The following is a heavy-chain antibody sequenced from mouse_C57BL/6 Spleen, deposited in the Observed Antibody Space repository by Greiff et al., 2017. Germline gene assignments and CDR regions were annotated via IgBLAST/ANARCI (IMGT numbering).Heavy chain of an antibody. J-gene: IGHJ2*01. D-gene: IGHD1-1*01. CDR2: IYPRSGNT. CDR3: AREDYGSSWGLDY. CDR1: GYTFTSYG. Sequence: QVQLQQSGAELARPGASVKLSCTASGYTFTSYGISWVKQRTGQGLEWIGEIYPRSGNTYYNEKFKGKATLTADKSSSTAYMELRSLTSEDSAVYFCAREDYGSSWGLDYWGQGTTLTVSS. V-gene: IGHV1-81*01.